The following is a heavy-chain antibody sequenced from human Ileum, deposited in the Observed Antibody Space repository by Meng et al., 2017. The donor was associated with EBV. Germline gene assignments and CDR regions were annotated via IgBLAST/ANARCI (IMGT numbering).Heavy chain of an antibody. CDR1: GGSFNGFY. Sequence: QVQLQQWGAGLLRPSETLSLTCGVYGGSFNGFYWTWVRQPPGKGLEWIGEINHLGYTNYNSSLRSRVTISLDSSKTQFSLELTSVTAADTAVYFCASSFLTGFQPPLYWGHGTLVTVSS. V-gene: IGHV4-34*02. D-gene: IGHD3-9*01. CDR3: ASSFLTGFQPPLY. CDR2: INHLGYT. J-gene: IGHJ4*01.